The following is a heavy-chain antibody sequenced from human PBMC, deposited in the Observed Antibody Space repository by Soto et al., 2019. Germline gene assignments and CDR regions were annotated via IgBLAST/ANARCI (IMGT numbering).Heavy chain of an antibody. CDR3: ARTDRDFYGLDV. CDR2: ISAAGDP. CDR1: GFTFRNYD. D-gene: IGHD1-1*01. Sequence: EVQLVESGGGLVQPGGSLRLSCEASGFTFRNYDMHWVRQGTGKGLEWVSGISAAGDPDYADSVEGRFTISRENAQNSFCLQMPSLRDGDTAVYYCARTDRDFYGLDVWGQGTTVIASS. V-gene: IGHV3-13*05. J-gene: IGHJ6*02.